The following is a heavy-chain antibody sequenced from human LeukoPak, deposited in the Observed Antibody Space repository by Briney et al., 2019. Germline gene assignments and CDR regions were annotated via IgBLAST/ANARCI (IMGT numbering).Heavy chain of an antibody. CDR2: INHSGST. V-gene: IGHV4-34*01. Sequence: PSETLSLTCAVYGGSCSGYYWSWIRQPPGKGLEWIGEINHSGSTNYNPSLKSRVTISVDTSKNQFSLKLSSVTAADTAVYYCARGRSGGSYSRWGQGTLVTVSS. J-gene: IGHJ4*02. D-gene: IGHD1-26*01. CDR1: GGSCSGYY. CDR3: ARGRSGGSYSR.